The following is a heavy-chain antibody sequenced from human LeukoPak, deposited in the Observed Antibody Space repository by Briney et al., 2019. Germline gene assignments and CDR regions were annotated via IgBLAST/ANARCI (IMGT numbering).Heavy chain of an antibody. CDR2: IKQGGSEK. J-gene: IGHJ4*02. CDR1: GFTFSSYW. V-gene: IGHV3-7*03. D-gene: IGHD4-17*01. CDR3: ARSAPKDYGDYEGELDY. Sequence: GGSLRLSCAASGFTFSSYWMSWVRQAPGKGLEWVANIKQGGSEKYYVDSVKGRFTISRDNAKNSLYLQMNSLRTEDTAVYYCARSAPKDYGDYEGELDYWGQGTLVTVSS.